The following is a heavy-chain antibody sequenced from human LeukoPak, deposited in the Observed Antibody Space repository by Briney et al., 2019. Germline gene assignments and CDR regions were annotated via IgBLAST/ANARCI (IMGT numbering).Heavy chain of an antibody. CDR2: INPSGGST. D-gene: IGHD2-21*02. V-gene: IGHV1-46*01. CDR1: GYTFTSYY. CDR3: AAVHAVVTATPGDAFDI. J-gene: IGHJ3*02. Sequence: ASVKVSCKASGYTFTSYYMHWVRQAPGQGLEWMGIINPSGGSTSYAQKFQGRVTITRDMSTSTAYMELSSLRSEDTAVYYCAAVHAVVTATPGDAFDIWGQGTMVTVSS.